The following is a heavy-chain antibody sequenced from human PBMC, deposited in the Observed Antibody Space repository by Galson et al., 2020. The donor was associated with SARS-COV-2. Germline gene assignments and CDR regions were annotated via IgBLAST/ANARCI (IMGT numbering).Heavy chain of an antibody. CDR2: IYYSGST. J-gene: IGHJ5*02. CDR3: ARLIRQGVVAATPRWFDP. Sequence: SETLSLTCTVSGGSISSSSYYWGWIRQPPGTGLEWIGSIYYSGSTYYNPSLKSRVTISVDTSKNQFSLKLSSVTAADTAVYYCARLIRQGVVAATPRWFDPWGQGTLVTVSS. CDR1: GGSISSSSYY. V-gene: IGHV4-39*01. D-gene: IGHD2-15*01.